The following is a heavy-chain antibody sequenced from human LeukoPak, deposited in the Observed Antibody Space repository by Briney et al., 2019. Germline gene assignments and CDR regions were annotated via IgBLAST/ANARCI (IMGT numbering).Heavy chain of an antibody. CDR3: AKGRDGYNTVDH. Sequence: ASVKVSCKASGYTFTSYYMHWVRQAPGQGLEWMGIINPSGGSTSYAQKFQGRVTMTRDTSTSTVYMELSSLRAEDTALYYCAKGRDGYNTVDHWGQGTLVTVSS. V-gene: IGHV1-46*01. CDR2: INPSGGST. J-gene: IGHJ4*02. D-gene: IGHD5-24*01. CDR1: GYTFTSYY.